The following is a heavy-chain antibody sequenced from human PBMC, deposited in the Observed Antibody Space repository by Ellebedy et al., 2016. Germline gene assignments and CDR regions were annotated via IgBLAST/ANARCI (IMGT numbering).Heavy chain of an antibody. CDR1: GYTFTGYY. CDR2: INPNSSGT. D-gene: IGHD1-26*01. CDR3: ARGGFRSYYAY. V-gene: IGHV1-2*02. J-gene: IGHJ4*02. Sequence: ASVKVSXXASGYTFTGYYMHWVRQAPGQGLEWMGWINPNSSGTNYAQKFQGRVTMTRDTSISTAYMELSRLRSDDTAVYYCARGGFRSYYAYWGQGTLVTVSS.